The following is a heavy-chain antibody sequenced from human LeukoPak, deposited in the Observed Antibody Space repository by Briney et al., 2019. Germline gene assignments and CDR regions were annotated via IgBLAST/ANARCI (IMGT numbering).Heavy chain of an antibody. J-gene: IGHJ4*02. CDR1: GGSTRSSSTT. CDR2: TYYSGST. Sequence: SKPLPLTCPAPGGSTRSSSTTWGGFRHPPGKGLKWFGGTYYSGSTYYNPSLKSRVTISVDTSKNQFSLKLSSVTAADTAVYYCARHLGGYCSSTSCYGTFDYWGQGTLVTVSS. V-gene: IGHV4-39*01. CDR3: ARHLGGYCSSTSCYGTFDY. D-gene: IGHD2-2*01.